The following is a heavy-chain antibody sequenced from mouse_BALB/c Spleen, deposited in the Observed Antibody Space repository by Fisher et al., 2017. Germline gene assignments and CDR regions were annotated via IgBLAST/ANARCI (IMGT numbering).Heavy chain of an antibody. V-gene: IGHV1-26*01. CDR3: ARGSPTDYFDY. D-gene: IGHD1-1*02. J-gene: IGHJ2*01. Sequence: KFKGKATLTVDKSSSTAYMELLSLTSEDSAVYYCARGSPTDYFDYWGQGTTLTVSS.